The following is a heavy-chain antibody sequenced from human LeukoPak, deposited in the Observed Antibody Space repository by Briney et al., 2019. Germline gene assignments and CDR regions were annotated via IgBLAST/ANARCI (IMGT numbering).Heavy chain of an antibody. CDR3: AKSGYGGNIDY. Sequence: GRSLRLSCAASGFTFSSYGRHWVRQAPGKGLEGVAVISYDGSNKYYADSVKVRFTISRANSKNTLDLQMNSPRAEDTAVYYCAKSGYGGNIDYWGQGTLVTVSS. V-gene: IGHV3-30*18. CDR2: ISYDGSNK. D-gene: IGHD4-23*01. J-gene: IGHJ4*02. CDR1: GFTFSSYG.